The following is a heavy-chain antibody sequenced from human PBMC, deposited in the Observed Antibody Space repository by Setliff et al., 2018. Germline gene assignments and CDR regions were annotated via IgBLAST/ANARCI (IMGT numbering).Heavy chain of an antibody. J-gene: IGHJ6*03. CDR2: IHPADYDT. CDR1: GYRFTTYW. Sequence: GESLKISCKGSGYRFTTYWIGWVRQIPGKGLEWMGLIHPADYDTRYSPSLQGQVTFSADKSIGTAYLQWSSLKASDTALYYCARRGWGSSSGDCYSPKGCYYYYMDVWGKGTTVTVSS. CDR3: ARRGWGSSSGDCYSPKGCYYYYMDV. D-gene: IGHD2-21*02. V-gene: IGHV5-51*01.